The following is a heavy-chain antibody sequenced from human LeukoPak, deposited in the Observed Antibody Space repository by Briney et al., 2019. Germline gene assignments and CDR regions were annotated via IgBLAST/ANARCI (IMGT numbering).Heavy chain of an antibody. CDR3: ARGTKPYCSTVDQ. J-gene: IGHJ4*02. D-gene: IGHD2-2*01. CDR1: GYSISSGYY. CDR2: IYHSGST. V-gene: IGHV4-38-2*01. Sequence: SETLSLTCAVSGYSISSGYYWGWIRQPPGKGLEWIGSIYHSGSTYYNPSLKSRVTISVDTYKNQFSLKLSSVTAADTAVYYCARGTKPYCSTVDQWGQGTLVTVSS.